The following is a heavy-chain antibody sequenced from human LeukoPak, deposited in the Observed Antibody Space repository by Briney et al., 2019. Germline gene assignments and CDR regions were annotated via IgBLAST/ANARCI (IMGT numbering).Heavy chain of an antibody. J-gene: IGHJ4*02. CDR3: ARGRGSTYGLFDY. Sequence: PGGSLRLSCAASGFTFSSHWMHCVRQPPGKGRGWASRINGEGGNIYYADSVKGRFTISRDNAKNTLYLQMNSLRAEDTAVYYCARGRGSTYGLFDYWGQGTPVTVSS. CDR1: GFTFSSHW. CDR2: INGEGGNI. V-gene: IGHV3-74*01. D-gene: IGHD5-18*01.